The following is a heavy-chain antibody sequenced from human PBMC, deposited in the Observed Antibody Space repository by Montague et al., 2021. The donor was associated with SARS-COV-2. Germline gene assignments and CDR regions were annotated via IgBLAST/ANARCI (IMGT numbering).Heavy chain of an antibody. CDR2: ISYDGSNK. CDR1: GFTFSSYA. Sequence: SLRLSCAASGFTFSSYAMHWVRQAPGKGLEWVAVISYDGSNKYYADSVKGRFTIFRDNSKNTLYLQMNSLRAEDTAVYYCARELADYGMDVWGQGTTVTVSS. V-gene: IGHV3-30-3*01. J-gene: IGHJ6*02. CDR3: ARELADYGMDV.